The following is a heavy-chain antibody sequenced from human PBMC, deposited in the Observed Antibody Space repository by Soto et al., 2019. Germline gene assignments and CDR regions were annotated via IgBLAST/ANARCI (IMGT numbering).Heavy chain of an antibody. Sequence: PSETLSLTCTVSGGSISSYYWSWIRQPPGKGLEWIGYIYYNGNTNYNPSLKSRVTISVDTSKNQFSLKLSSVTAADTAVYYCAGQPYNSRFDPWGQGTLVTVS. CDR3: AGQPYNSRFDP. CDR1: GGSISSYY. CDR2: IYYNGNT. V-gene: IGHV4-59*01. J-gene: IGHJ5*02. D-gene: IGHD1-20*01.